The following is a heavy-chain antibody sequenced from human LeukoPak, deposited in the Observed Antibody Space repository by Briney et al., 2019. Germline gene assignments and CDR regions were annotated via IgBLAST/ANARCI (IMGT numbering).Heavy chain of an antibody. CDR3: ASGDYLDY. CDR1: GFTFSSYW. CDR2: ISYDGSNK. D-gene: IGHD4-17*01. Sequence: PGGSLRLSCAASGFTFSSYWMSWVRQAPGKGLEWVALISYDGSNKNYGDSVKGRFTISRDNSKNTLYLQMNSLRAEDTAVYYCASGDYLDYWGQGTLVIVSS. J-gene: IGHJ4*02. V-gene: IGHV3-30*03.